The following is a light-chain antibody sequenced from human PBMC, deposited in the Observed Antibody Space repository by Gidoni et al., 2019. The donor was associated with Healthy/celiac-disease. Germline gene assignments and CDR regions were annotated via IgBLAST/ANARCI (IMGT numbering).Light chain of an antibody. Sequence: VLTQPPSASGTPAPRVTISCSGSSSNIGSNTVNWYQQLPGTAPKLLIYSNNQRPSGVPDRFSGSKSGTSASLAISGLQSEDEADYYCAAWDDSLNGPVFGGGTKLTVL. J-gene: IGLJ3*02. CDR1: SSNIGSNT. CDR3: AAWDDSLNGPV. V-gene: IGLV1-44*01. CDR2: SNN.